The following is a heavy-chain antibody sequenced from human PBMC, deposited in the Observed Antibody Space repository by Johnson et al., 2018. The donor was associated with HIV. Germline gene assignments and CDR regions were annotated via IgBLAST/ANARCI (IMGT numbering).Heavy chain of an antibody. CDR3: ARVSLAYSYGYDAFDI. CDR2: IPWRGAST. Sequence: VQPVESGGGLLKPDGSLRLPCAASGFNFCDYYMSWLRQAPGTGLEWVCGIPWRGASTGYADSVNGRFIISRDNSKNTLFLQMNSLRPKDTAVYFCARVSLAYSYGYDAFDIWGRGTMVTVSS. J-gene: IGHJ3*02. D-gene: IGHD5-18*01. CDR1: GFNFCDYY. V-gene: IGHV3-66*02.